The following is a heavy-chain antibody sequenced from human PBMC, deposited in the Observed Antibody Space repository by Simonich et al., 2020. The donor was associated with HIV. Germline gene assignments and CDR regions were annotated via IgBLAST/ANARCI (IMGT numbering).Heavy chain of an antibody. CDR3: ARDLVMVATTVPYNWFDP. V-gene: IGHV4-34*01. D-gene: IGHD2-15*01. CDR1: GGSFSGYY. CDR2: INHSGAT. J-gene: IGHJ5*02. Sequence: QVQLQQWGAGLLKPSETLSLTCAVYGGSFSGYYWSWIRQPPGKGLEWIGEINHSGATTYTPSHKSRVAIPVDTSKNQFSLKRSSVTAADTAVYYCARDLVMVATTVPYNWFDPWGQGTLVTVSS.